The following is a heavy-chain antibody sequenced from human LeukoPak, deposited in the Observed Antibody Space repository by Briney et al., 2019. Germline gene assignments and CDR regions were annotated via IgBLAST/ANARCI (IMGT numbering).Heavy chain of an antibody. V-gene: IGHV4-59*12. CDR3: ARDGGGNRNFDY. CDR2: IYYSGST. CDR1: GGSISSYY. Sequence: SETLSLTCTVSGGSISSYYWSWIRQPPGKGLEWIGYIYYSGSTTYNPSLKSRLTLSQDTSKNQVYLRLTSVTAADTAVYYCARDGGGNRNFDYWGQGTLVTVSS. D-gene: IGHD4-23*01. J-gene: IGHJ4*02.